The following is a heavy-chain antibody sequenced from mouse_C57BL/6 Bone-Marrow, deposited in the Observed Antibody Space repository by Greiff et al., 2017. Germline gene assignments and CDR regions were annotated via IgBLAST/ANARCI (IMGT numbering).Heavy chain of an antibody. CDR2: INPSNGGT. D-gene: IGHD1-1*01. V-gene: IGHV1-53*01. CDR1: GYPFTSYW. J-gene: IGHJ4*01. CDR3: ARRLTTVVATDFYAMDY. Sequence: QVQLQQPGTELVKPGASVKLSCKASGYPFTSYWMHWVKQRPGQGLEWIGNINPSNGGTNYNEKFKSKATLTVDKSSSTAYMQLSSLTSEDSAVYYCARRLTTVVATDFYAMDYWGQGTSVTVSS.